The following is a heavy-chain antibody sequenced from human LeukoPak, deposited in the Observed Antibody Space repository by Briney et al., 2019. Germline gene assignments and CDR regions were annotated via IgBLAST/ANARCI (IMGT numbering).Heavy chain of an antibody. D-gene: IGHD3-10*01. CDR1: GFTFSSYG. J-gene: IGHJ4*02. Sequence: GGSLRLSCAASGFTFSSYGMHWVRQAPGKGLEWVAAISNDGSNKYYAESVNGRITISRDNSKNTLYLLVNTLRGDDTAVYYCAKEMGSRSSLFYFDYWGQGTLLTVSS. CDR3: AKEMGSRSSLFYFDY. V-gene: IGHV3-30*18. CDR2: ISNDGSNK.